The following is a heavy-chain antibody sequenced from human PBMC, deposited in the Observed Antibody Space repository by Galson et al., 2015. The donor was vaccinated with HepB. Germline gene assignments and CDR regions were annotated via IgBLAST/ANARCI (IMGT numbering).Heavy chain of an antibody. D-gene: IGHD3-16*01. Sequence: SLRLSCAASGFTFSSYAMHWVRQAPGKGLEWVAVISYDGSNKYYADSVKGRFTISRDNSKNTLYLQMNSLRAEDTAVYYCARGFIGGGEAFDYWGQGTLVTVSS. V-gene: IGHV3-30-3*01. CDR1: GFTFSSYA. J-gene: IGHJ4*02. CDR3: ARGFIGGGEAFDY. CDR2: ISYDGSNK.